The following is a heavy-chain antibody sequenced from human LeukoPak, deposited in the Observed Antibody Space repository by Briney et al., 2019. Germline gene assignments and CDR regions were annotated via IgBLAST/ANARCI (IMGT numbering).Heavy chain of an antibody. V-gene: IGHV4-34*01. Sequence: SETLSLTCAVYGGSFSGYYWSWIRQPPGKGLEWIGEINHSGSTNYHPSLKSRFTISVYTSKNQFSQKLISVTAADTAVYYCARGLGTNYYGSGSSKGFDPWGQGTLVTVSS. CDR3: ARGLGTNYYGSGSSKGFDP. CDR2: INHSGST. D-gene: IGHD3-10*01. CDR1: GGSFSGYY. J-gene: IGHJ5*02.